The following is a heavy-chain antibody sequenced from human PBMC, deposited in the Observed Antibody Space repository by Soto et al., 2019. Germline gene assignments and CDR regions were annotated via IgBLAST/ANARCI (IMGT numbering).Heavy chain of an antibody. Sequence: SETLSLTCTVSGGSISSSSYYWGWIRQPPGKGLEWIGSIYYSGSTYYKPSLKSRVTISVDTSKNQFSLKLSSVTAADTAVYYCATPYYYGSGSSPFAFDIWGQGTMVTVSS. J-gene: IGHJ3*02. CDR1: GGSISSSSYY. CDR2: IYYSGST. V-gene: IGHV4-39*01. D-gene: IGHD3-10*01. CDR3: ATPYYYGSGSSPFAFDI.